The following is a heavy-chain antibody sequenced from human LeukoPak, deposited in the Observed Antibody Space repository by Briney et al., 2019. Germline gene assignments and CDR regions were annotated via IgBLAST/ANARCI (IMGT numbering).Heavy chain of an antibody. V-gene: IGHV3-66*01. CDR3: ATAYCGGDCYLYYYYGMDV. CDR2: IYSGGST. D-gene: IGHD2-21*02. CDR1: GFTFSRSA. Sequence: PGGSLRLSCAASGFTFSRSAMSWVRQAPGKGLEWVSVIYSGGSTYYADSVKGRFTISRDNSKNTLYLQMNSLRAKDTAVYYCATAYCGGDCYLYYYYGMDVWGQGTTVTVSS. J-gene: IGHJ6*02.